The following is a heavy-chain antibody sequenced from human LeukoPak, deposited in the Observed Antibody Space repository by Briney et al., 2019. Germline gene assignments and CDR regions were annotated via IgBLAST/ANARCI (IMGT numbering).Heavy chain of an antibody. J-gene: IGHJ6*03. V-gene: IGHV4-31*03. CDR1: GGSISSGGYY. Sequence: SQTLSLTCTVSGGSISSGGYYWSWIRQHPGKGLEWIGYIYYSGSTYCNPSLKGRVTISVDTSKNQFSLKLSSVTAADTAVYYCARFPVYYYYMDVWGKGTTVTVSS. CDR3: ARFPVYYYYMDV. CDR2: IYYSGST.